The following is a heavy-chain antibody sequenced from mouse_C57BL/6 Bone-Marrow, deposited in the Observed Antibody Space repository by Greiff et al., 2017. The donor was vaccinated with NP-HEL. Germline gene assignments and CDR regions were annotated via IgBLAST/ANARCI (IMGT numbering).Heavy chain of an antibody. CDR1: GFTFSSYG. V-gene: IGHV5-6*01. J-gene: IGHJ2*01. D-gene: IGHD2-13*01. Sequence: VQLKQSGGDLVKPGGSLKLSCAASGFTFSSYGMSWVRQTPDKRLEWVATISSGGSYTYYPDSVKGRFTISRDNAKNTLYLQMSSLKSEETAMYYCARRDGYWGQGTTITV. CDR3: ARRDGY. CDR2: ISSGGSYT.